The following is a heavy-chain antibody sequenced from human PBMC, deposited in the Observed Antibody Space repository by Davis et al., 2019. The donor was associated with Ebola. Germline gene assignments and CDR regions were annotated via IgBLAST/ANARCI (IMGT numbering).Heavy chain of an antibody. Sequence: GESLKISCAASGFTFSSYSMNWVRQAPGKGLEWVSSISSSSSYIYYADSVKGRFTISRDNSKNTLYLQMNSLRVEDTATYYCASYNDWGQGTLVTVSS. V-gene: IGHV3-21*01. D-gene: IGHD5-24*01. CDR2: ISSSSSYI. CDR1: GFTFSSYS. CDR3: ASYND. J-gene: IGHJ4*02.